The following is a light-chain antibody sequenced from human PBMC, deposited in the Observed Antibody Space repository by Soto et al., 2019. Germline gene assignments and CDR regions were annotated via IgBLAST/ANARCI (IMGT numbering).Light chain of an antibody. CDR3: CSNAASSTYV. V-gene: IGLV2-23*01. CDR1: SSDVGSHNL. CDR2: EAS. J-gene: IGLJ1*01. Sequence: QSALTQPASVSGSPGQSITISCTGTSSDVGSHNLVSWYQQYPGKAPKLIIFEASKRPSGVSNRFSGSKSGSTASLTISGLQAEDEADYYCCSNAASSTYVFGSGTKATVL.